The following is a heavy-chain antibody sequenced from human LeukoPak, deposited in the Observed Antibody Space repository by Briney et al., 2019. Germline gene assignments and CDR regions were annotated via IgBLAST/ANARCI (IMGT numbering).Heavy chain of an antibody. J-gene: IGHJ4*02. D-gene: IGHD6-6*01. Sequence: PWGSLRLSCAASGFTFSSYAMSWVRQAPGKGLEWVSVISGSGGTTHYADSVKGRFTISRDNSKNTLYLQTNSLRAEDTAVYYCAKEGGIAARPVDYWGQGTLVTVSS. CDR2: ISGSGGTT. CDR3: AKEGGIAARPVDY. CDR1: GFTFSSYA. V-gene: IGHV3-23*01.